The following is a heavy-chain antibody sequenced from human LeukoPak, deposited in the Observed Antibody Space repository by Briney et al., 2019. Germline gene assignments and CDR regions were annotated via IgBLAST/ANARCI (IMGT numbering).Heavy chain of an antibody. J-gene: IGHJ4*02. D-gene: IGHD5-12*01. CDR3: AKDRVATITCAVY. V-gene: IGHV3-23*01. CDR1: GFTFSSYA. CDR2: ISGSGGST. Sequence: GGSLGLSCAASGFTFSSYAMSWVRQAPGKGLEWVSAISGSGGSTYYADSVKGRFTISRDNSKNTLYLQMNSLRAEDTAVYYCAKDRVATITCAVYWGQGTLVTVSS.